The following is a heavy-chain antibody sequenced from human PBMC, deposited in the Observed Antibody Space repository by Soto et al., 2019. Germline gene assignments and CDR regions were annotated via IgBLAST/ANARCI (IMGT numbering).Heavy chain of an antibody. CDR3: AKGIGGTQRNWFDP. D-gene: IGHD3-3*01. V-gene: IGHV3-23*01. CDR1: GFTFSNYA. J-gene: IGHJ5*02. Sequence: PGGSLRLSCAASGFTFSNYAMSWVRQAPEKGLEWVSTISGSGGTTYYTDSVKGRFTVSRDNSENTLSLQINSLRAEDTAVYYFAKGIGGTQRNWFDPWGQGTPVTVSS. CDR2: ISGSGGTT.